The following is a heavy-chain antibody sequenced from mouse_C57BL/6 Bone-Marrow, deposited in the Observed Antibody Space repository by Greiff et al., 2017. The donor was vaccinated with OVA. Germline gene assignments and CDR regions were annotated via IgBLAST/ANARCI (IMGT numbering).Heavy chain of an antibody. Sequence: EVKLQEPGPGLAKPSQTLSLTCSVTGYSITSDYWNWIRKFPGNKLEYMGYISYSGSTYYNPSLKSRISITRDTSKNQYYLQSNSVTTEDTATYDCARRTTVVGWYFDVWGTGTTVTVSS. CDR3: ARRTTVVGWYFDV. J-gene: IGHJ1*03. CDR1: GYSITSDY. V-gene: IGHV3-8*01. CDR2: ISYSGST. D-gene: IGHD1-1*01.